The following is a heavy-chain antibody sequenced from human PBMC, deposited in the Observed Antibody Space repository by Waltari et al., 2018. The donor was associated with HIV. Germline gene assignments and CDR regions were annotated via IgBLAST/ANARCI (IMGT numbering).Heavy chain of an antibody. CDR3: ARGSGDSSGYYYFDY. D-gene: IGHD3-22*01. CDR2: INSDGSST. J-gene: IGHJ4*02. CDR1: AFTFSSYW. Sequence: EVQLVESGGGLVQPGGSLRLSCAASAFTFSSYWMPWVRPPQGKGLVWVSRINSDGSSTSYADSVKGRFTISRDNAKNTLYLQMNSLRAEDTAVYYCARGSGDSSGYYYFDYWGQGTLVTVSS. V-gene: IGHV3-74*01.